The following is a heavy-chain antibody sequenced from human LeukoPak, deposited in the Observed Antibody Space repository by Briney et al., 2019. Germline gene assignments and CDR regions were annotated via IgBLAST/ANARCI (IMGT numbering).Heavy chain of an antibody. V-gene: IGHV1-2*02. CDR1: GYTFTDYY. Sequence: ASVKVSCRTSGYTFTDYYMHWGRQAPGQGLEWMGWINPKTGVTNSTQNFQDRVTMTRDTSITTGYMDLIRLTSDDTAVYYCVRELIAGGDYWGQGTLVTVSS. CDR2: INPKTGVT. D-gene: IGHD1-26*01. J-gene: IGHJ4*02. CDR3: VRELIAGGDY.